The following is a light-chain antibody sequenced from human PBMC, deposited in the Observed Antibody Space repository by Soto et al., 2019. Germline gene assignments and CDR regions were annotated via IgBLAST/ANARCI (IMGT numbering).Light chain of an antibody. Sequence: SVLTQPPSVSGAPGQRVTLSCTGSSSNIGAGYDVHWYQQRPGAAPKPLNSANINPPSGVPDRFPGSKSGTSASLAITGLQADDEGDYYCQSYDSTLSARYVFGTGTKVTVL. V-gene: IGLV1-40*01. J-gene: IGLJ1*01. CDR1: SSNIGAGYD. CDR2: ANI. CDR3: QSYDSTLSARYV.